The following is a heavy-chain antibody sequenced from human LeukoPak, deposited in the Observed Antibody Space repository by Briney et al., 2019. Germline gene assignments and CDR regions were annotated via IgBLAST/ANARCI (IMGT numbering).Heavy chain of an antibody. Sequence: GGSVKLSCKASGFTFTAYALCWVRQAPGKGLESIGGISGNGGATNSAETFQGRFTLSRDTSMNTAYLQMNGLKSDDTAVYYCAKAAPVQIRYSSGWWFDYWGQGNLVTVSS. V-gene: IGHV3-23*01. J-gene: IGHJ4*02. CDR1: GFTFTAYA. CDR3: AKAAPVQIRYSSGWWFDY. D-gene: IGHD6-19*01. CDR2: ISGNGGAT.